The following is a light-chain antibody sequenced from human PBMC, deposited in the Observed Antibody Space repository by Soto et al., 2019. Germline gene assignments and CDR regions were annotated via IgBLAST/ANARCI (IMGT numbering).Light chain of an antibody. CDR3: QQYNNWPPGIT. J-gene: IGKJ3*01. CDR1: QSVSSN. V-gene: IGKV3-15*01. Sequence: EIVMTQSPATLSVSPGERATLSCRASQSVSSNLAWYQQKPGQAPRLLIYGASTRATGIPARFSGSWSGTEFTLTISILPFEDFAVYYCQQYNNWPPGITFGPGTKVDIK. CDR2: GAS.